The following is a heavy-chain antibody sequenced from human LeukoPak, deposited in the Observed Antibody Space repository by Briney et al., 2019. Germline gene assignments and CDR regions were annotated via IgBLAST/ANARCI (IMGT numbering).Heavy chain of an antibody. V-gene: IGHV3-48*03. CDR2: ISSSGSTI. J-gene: IGHJ4*02. D-gene: IGHD1-26*01. CDR1: GFTFSSYE. Sequence: GGSLRLSCAASGFTFSSYEMNWVRQAPGKGLEWVSYISSSGSTIYYADSVKGRFTISRDNAKNSLYLQMNSLRAEDTAVYYCAKVGATTGAYYFDYWGQGTLVTVSS. CDR3: AKVGATTGAYYFDY.